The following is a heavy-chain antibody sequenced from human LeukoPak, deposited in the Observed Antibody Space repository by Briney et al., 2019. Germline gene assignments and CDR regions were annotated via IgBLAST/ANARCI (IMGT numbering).Heavy chain of an antibody. CDR1: GGSISSGSYY. CDR2: IYYSGTI. CDR3: ARVSLVRGAPDYYFDY. V-gene: IGHV4-39*07. Sequence: SETLSLTCTVSGGSISSGSYYWSWIRQPPGKGLEWIGSIYYSGTIYYNPSLKSRLTISVDTSKNQFSLKLSSVTAADTAVYYCARVSLVRGAPDYYFDYWGQGTLVTVSS. J-gene: IGHJ4*02. D-gene: IGHD3-10*01.